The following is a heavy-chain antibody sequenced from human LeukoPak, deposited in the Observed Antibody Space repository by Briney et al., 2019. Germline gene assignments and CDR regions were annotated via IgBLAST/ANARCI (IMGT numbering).Heavy chain of an antibody. Sequence: GASVKVSCKASGYTFTSYGISWVRQAPGQGLEWMGWISGYNGNTNYAQKLQGRVTMTTDTSTSTAYMELRSLRSDDTAVYYCARALGGRSSSWYDYWGQGTLVTVSS. V-gene: IGHV1-18*01. J-gene: IGHJ4*02. CDR2: ISGYNGNT. CDR1: GYTFTSYG. CDR3: ARALGGRSSSWYDY. D-gene: IGHD6-13*01.